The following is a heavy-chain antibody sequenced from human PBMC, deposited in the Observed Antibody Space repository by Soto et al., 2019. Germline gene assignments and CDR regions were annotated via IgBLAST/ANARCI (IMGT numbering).Heavy chain of an antibody. D-gene: IGHD3-16*02. CDR1: GGSSSGYY. CDR2: VHDSWGS. J-gene: IGHJ6*02. CDR3: VRQGLGALHGLVDV. V-gene: IGHV4-59*08. Sequence: SEPLSLTCTVAGGSSSGYYCSCIRQLPGKGLEWIGYVHDSWGSHYNPSLKSRVAISLDTSKSQFSLKLTSVTATDTAVYYCVRQGLGALHGLVDVWGQGTTVTVSS.